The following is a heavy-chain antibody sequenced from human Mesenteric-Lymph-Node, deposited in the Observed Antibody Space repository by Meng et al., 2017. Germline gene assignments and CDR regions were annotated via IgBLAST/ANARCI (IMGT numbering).Heavy chain of an antibody. D-gene: IGHD6-13*01. Sequence: SETLSLTCTVSGGSISSSNWWSWVRQPPGKGLEWIGEIYHSGSTNYNPSLKSRVTISVDKSKNQFSLKLSSVTAADTAVYYCARVGRHSSSWYWAFDIWGQGTMVTVSS. CDR3: ARVGRHSSSWYWAFDI. CDR1: GGSISSSNW. V-gene: IGHV4-4*02. J-gene: IGHJ3*02. CDR2: IYHSGST.